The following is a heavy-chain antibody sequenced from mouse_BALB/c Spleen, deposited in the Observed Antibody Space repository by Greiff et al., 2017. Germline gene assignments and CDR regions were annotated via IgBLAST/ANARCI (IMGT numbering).Heavy chain of an antibody. Sequence: EVQLVESGGGLVQPGGSRKLSCAASRFTFSSFGMHWVRQAPEKGLEWVAYISSGSSTIYYADTVKGRFTISRDNPKNTLFLQMTSLRSEDTAMYYCARGNYGYDYWGQGTTLTVSS. V-gene: IGHV5-17*02. CDR1: RFTFSSFG. J-gene: IGHJ2*01. CDR2: ISSGSSTI. D-gene: IGHD1-2*01. CDR3: ARGNYGYDY.